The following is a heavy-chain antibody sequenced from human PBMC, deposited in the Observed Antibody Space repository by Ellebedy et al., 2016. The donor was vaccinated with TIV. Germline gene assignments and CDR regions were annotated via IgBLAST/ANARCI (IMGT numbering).Heavy chain of an antibody. Sequence: ASVKVSXXASGYTFTGYYMHWVRQAPGQGLEWMGWINPNSGGTNYAQKFQGRVTMTRDTSISTAYMELSRLRSDDTAVYYCARGPHGYWGWCDPWGQGTLVTVSS. V-gene: IGHV1-2*02. J-gene: IGHJ5*02. CDR2: INPNSGGT. CDR1: GYTFTGYY. CDR3: ARGPHGYWGWCDP. D-gene: IGHD2-15*01.